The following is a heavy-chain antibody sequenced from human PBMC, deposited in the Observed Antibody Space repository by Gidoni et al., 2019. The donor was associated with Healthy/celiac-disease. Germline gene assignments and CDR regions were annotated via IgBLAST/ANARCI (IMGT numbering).Heavy chain of an antibody. CDR1: GFTFSSYG. Sequence: QVQLVESGGGVVQPGRSLRLTCSAAGFTFSSYGMHWVRQAHGKGLEWVAVIWYDGSNKYYADSVKGRFTISRDNSKNTLYLQMNSLRAEDTAVYYCARGAYGMDVWGQGTTVTVSS. V-gene: IGHV3-33*01. CDR3: ARGAYGMDV. J-gene: IGHJ6*02. CDR2: IWYDGSNK. D-gene: IGHD1-26*01.